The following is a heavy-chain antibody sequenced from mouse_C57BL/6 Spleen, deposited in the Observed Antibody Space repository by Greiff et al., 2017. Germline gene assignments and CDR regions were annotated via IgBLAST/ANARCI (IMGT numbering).Heavy chain of an antibody. CDR2: IYPGDGDT. J-gene: IGHJ2*01. D-gene: IGHD2-12*01. V-gene: IGHV1-82*01. Sequence: QVQLQQSGPELVKPGASVKISCKASGYAFSSSWMTWVKQRPGKGLEWIGRIYPGDGDTNYNGKFKGKATLTADKSSSTAYMQLSSLTAEDSAVYCCARAGENSYYDFDYWGQGTTLTVSS. CDR1: GYAFSSSW. CDR3: ARAGENSYYDFDY.